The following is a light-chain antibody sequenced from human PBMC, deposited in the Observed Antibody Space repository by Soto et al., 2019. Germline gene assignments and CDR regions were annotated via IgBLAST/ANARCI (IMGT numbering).Light chain of an antibody. CDR2: EVS. CDR1: SSDVGNYNL. CDR3: CSYAGSSTYV. Sequence: QSALTQPASVSGSPGQSITISCTGTSSDVGNYNLVSWYQQHPGKAPKLMIYEVSKRPSGVSNRFSGSKSDNTASLTISGLQAEDEADYYCCSYAGSSTYVFGLGTKLTVL. J-gene: IGLJ1*01. V-gene: IGLV2-23*02.